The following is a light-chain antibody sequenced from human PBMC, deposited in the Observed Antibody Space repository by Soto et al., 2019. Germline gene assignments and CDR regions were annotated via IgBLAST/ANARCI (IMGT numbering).Light chain of an antibody. Sequence: QSALTQPASVSGSLGRSITISCSGISGDGGNYNFVSWYQQHPGKAPKLMIYEGSKRPSGVSSRFSGSKSGNTASLTISGLQAEDEADYYCSSYAGRSTWVFGGGTKLTVL. J-gene: IGLJ3*02. V-gene: IGLV2-23*01. CDR3: SSYAGRSTWV. CDR1: SGDGGNYNF. CDR2: EGS.